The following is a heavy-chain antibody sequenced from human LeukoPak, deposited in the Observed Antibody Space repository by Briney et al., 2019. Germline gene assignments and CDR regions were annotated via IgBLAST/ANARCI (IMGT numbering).Heavy chain of an antibody. CDR2: IYYSGST. CDR3: ARGRRFGELLPQVPYYFDY. J-gene: IGHJ4*02. V-gene: IGHV4-30-4*01. Sequence: SQTLSLTCTVSGGSISSGDYYWRWIRQPPGKGLEWIGYIYYSGSTYYNPSLKSRVTISVDTSKNQFSLKLSSVTAADTAVYYCARGRRFGELLPQVPYYFDYWGQGTLVTVSS. CDR1: GGSISSGDYY. D-gene: IGHD3-10*01.